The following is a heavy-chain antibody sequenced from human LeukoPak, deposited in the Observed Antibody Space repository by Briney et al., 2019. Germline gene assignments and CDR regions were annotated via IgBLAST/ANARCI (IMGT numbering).Heavy chain of an antibody. CDR1: GFTFTSSA. J-gene: IGHJ3*02. CDR3: AADLAYCGGDCYFDDAFDI. CDR2: IVVGSGNT. D-gene: IGHD2-21*02. Sequence: SVKVFCKASGFTFTSSAMQWVRQARGQRLEWIGWIVVGSGNTNYAQKFQERVAITRDMSTSTAYMELSSLRSEDTAVYYCAADLAYCGGDCYFDDAFDIWGQGTMVTVSS. V-gene: IGHV1-58*02.